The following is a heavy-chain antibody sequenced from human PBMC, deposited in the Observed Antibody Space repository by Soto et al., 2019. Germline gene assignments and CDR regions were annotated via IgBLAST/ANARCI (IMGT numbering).Heavy chain of an antibody. J-gene: IGHJ4*02. CDR3: ARDGCGSYYFACYYFDY. CDR1: VFTFSLYA. CDR2: IWGDGSDK. Sequence: GGSLRLSCAASVFTFSLYAIHWVRQSPGKGLEWVAAIWGDGSDKYYADSVKGRFTISRDNSKNTLYLQMNSLRAEDTAVYYCARDGCGSYYFACYYFDYWGQGTLVTVSS. D-gene: IGHD1-26*01. V-gene: IGHV3-30*19.